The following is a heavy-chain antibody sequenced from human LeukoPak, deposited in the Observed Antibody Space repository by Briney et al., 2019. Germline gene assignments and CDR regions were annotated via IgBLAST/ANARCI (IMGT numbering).Heavy chain of an antibody. CDR2: IIPIFGTA. D-gene: IGHD4-17*01. CDR3: ASRESIYGDYVDTDY. CDR1: GGTFSSYA. Sequence: ASVKVSCKASGGTFSSYAISWVRQAPGQGLEWMGGIIPIFGTANYAQKFQGRVTITADESTSTAYMELSSLRSEDTAVYYCASRESIYGDYVDTDYWGQGTLVTVSS. J-gene: IGHJ4*02. V-gene: IGHV1-69*13.